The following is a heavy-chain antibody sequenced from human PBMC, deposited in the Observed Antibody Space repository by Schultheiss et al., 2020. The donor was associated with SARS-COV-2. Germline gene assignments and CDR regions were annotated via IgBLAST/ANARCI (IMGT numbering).Heavy chain of an antibody. Sequence: GGSLRLSCAASGFTFSSYVMSWVRQAPGKGLEWVSSIGGSGTNTFYADSVKGRFSISRDNSENTLTLQMNSLRAEDSAIYFCARDVAGQDYFDYWGQGTLVTVSS. CDR1: GFTFSSYV. V-gene: IGHV3-23*01. J-gene: IGHJ4*02. CDR2: IGGSGTNT. D-gene: IGHD2-21*01. CDR3: ARDVAGQDYFDY.